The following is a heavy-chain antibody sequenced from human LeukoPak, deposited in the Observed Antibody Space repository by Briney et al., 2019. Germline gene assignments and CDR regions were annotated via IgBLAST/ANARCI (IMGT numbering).Heavy chain of an antibody. V-gene: IGHV1-2*02. D-gene: IGHD1-26*01. CDR1: GYTFIGYY. CDR2: INPNSGGT. J-gene: IGHJ3*02. Sequence: ASVKVSCKASGYTFIGYYMHWVRQAPGQGLEWMGWINPNSGGTKHAQKFQGRVTMTRDTSISTGYMELSRLRSDDTAVYYCARVTGMEDQLLYDALDIWGQGTMVTVSS. CDR3: ARVTGMEDQLLYDALDI.